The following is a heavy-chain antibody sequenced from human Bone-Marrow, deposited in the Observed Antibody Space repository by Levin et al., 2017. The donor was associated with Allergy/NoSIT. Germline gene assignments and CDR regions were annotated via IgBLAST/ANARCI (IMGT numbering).Heavy chain of an antibody. D-gene: IGHD3-16*02. V-gene: IGHV4-34*01. CDR3: AKVAQSPYIWGSYRYDHAFDI. CDR2: INHSGST. Sequence: SETLSLTCAVYGGSFSGYYWSWIRQPPGKGLEWIGEINHSGSTNYNPSLKSRVTISVDTSKNQFSLKLSSVTAADTAVYYCAKVAQSPYIWGSYRYDHAFDIWGQGTMVTVSS. CDR1: GGSFSGYY. J-gene: IGHJ3*02.